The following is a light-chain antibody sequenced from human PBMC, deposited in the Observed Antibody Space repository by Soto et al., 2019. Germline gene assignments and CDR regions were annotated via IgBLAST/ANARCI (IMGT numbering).Light chain of an antibody. CDR3: SSYTSSSTWV. V-gene: IGLV2-14*01. CDR1: SSDIGGDKY. CDR2: EVN. J-gene: IGLJ3*02. Sequence: QSALTQPASVSGSPGQSITISCTGTSSDIGGDKYVSWFQQHPGKVPKLMIYEVNNRPSGVSNRFSASKSGNTASLTISGLQAEGEADYYCSSYTSSSTWVFGGGTKLTVL.